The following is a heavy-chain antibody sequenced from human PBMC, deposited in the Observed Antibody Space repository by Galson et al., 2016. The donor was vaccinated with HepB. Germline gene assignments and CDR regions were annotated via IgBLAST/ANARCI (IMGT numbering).Heavy chain of an antibody. CDR1: GDSISSSSYS. D-gene: IGHD6-6*01. V-gene: IGHV4-39*07. Sequence: SETLSLTCNVSGDSISSSSYSWAWIRQPPGKGLEWIGSIDYSGKAHYNPSHKSRVTISVDTSNNQFSLKLSSVAAADTAVYYCARDGSSTTYYYYGLDVWGQGTPVTVSS. CDR3: ARDGSSTTYYYYGLDV. CDR2: IDYSGKA. J-gene: IGHJ6*02.